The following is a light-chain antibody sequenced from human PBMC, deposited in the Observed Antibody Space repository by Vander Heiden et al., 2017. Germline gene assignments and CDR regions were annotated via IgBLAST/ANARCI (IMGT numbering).Light chain of an antibody. CDR3: HSADSSGNPRV. CDR1: ALPKQY. J-gene: IGLJ3*02. Sequence: SSELTQPPSVSVSPGQTARITCSGDALPKQYAYWYQQKPGQAPVLVIYKDSERPSGIPERFSGSSSGTTVTLTISGVQAEEEADYYCHSADSSGNPRVFGGGTKLTVL. CDR2: KDS. V-gene: IGLV3-25*02.